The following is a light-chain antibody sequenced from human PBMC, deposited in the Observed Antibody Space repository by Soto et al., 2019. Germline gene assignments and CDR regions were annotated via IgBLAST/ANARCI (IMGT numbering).Light chain of an antibody. J-gene: IGLJ1*01. CDR3: SSYTSSSTLYV. CDR1: SSDVGGYNY. Sequence: QSALTQPASVCGSPGQSITISCNGTSSDVGGYNYVSWYQQHPGKAPKLMIYDVSHRPSGVSHRFSGSKSGNTASLTISGLHAEDEGYYYCSSYTSSSTLYVFGTGTKLTVL. CDR2: DVS. V-gene: IGLV2-14*01.